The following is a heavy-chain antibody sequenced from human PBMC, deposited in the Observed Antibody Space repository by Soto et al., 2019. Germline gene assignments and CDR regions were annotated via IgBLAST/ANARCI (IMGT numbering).Heavy chain of an antibody. CDR2: IYSGGST. J-gene: IGHJ2*01. V-gene: IGHV3-66*01. D-gene: IGHD3-10*01. CDR1: GFIVSNNY. Sequence: PGGSLRLSCVASGFIVSNNYMSWVRQAPGKGLEWVSLIYSGGSTYYADSVKGRFTISRDNSNNTLYLQMNSQRVEDTAVYYCARGRITMVRGVFIGGLDLWGSGTLVTVSS. CDR3: ARGRITMVRGVFIGGLDL.